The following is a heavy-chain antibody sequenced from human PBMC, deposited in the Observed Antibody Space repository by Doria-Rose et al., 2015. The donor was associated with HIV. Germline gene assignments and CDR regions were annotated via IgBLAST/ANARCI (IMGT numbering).Heavy chain of an antibody. V-gene: IGHV4-59*01. CDR3: ARVHSGTYDY. J-gene: IGHJ4*02. Sequence: QVQLQESGPGLVKPSETLSLTCSVSGGSISPYYWSWIRQPPCQGLEYIGDILYTGSTNYSPSLKSRVSISIDTSKNKFSLRLSSVTAADTAVYYCARVHSGTYDYWGQGTLVTVSS. CDR2: ILYTGST. CDR1: GGSISPYY. D-gene: IGHD1-26*01.